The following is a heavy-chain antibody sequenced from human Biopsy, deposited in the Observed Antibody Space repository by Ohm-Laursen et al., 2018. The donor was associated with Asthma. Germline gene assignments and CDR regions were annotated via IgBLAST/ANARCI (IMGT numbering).Heavy chain of an antibody. CDR3: ARKYYDCLAGQVKDVFGV. CDR2: VKTGIGDT. D-gene: IGHD3-9*01. CDR1: GYNFISFV. Sequence: GASEKASCKASGYNFISFVIHWVRQAPGQRLGWMGWVKTGIGDTKYSQKFQGRVTITRVTSASTAYMELRSLRSEDTVTYYCARKYYDCLAGQVKDVFGVWGQGTMVTVSS. J-gene: IGHJ3*01. V-gene: IGHV1-3*04.